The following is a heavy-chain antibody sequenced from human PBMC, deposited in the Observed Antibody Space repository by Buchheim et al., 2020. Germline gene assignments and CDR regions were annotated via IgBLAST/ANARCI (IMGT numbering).Heavy chain of an antibody. J-gene: IGHJ4*02. CDR1: GFTLSDHF. CDR3: ARGLRSFDS. V-gene: IGHV3-72*01. CDR2: TNNKANSYTT. Sequence: EVQLVESGGGLVQPGGSLRLSCAASGFTLSDHFMDWVRQAPGKGLEWVGRTNNKANSYTTQYAASVEGRFTNSRDESQNYLYLQMNSLKTEYTAVYYCARGLRSFDSWGQGTL. D-gene: IGHD4-17*01.